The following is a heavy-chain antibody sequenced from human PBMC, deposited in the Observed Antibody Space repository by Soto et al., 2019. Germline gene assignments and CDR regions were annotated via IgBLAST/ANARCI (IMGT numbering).Heavy chain of an antibody. Sequence: SXKISFATAGFTFRSYWMTWVRQAPGKGPEWVANIKPDGSEKQYVDSVKGRFTVSRDNAKKSLDLQMNSLRVEDTAVYYCARAEDYDFWSGPPKYFDNWGQGTQVTVSS. D-gene: IGHD3-3*01. J-gene: IGHJ4*02. CDR1: GFTFRSYW. CDR3: ARAEDYDFWSGPPKYFDN. V-gene: IGHV3-7*03. CDR2: IKPDGSEK.